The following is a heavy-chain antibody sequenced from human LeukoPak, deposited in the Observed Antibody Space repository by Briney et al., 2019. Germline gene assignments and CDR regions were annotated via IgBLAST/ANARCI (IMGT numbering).Heavy chain of an antibody. J-gene: IGHJ5*02. CDR1: GFTFSSYA. CDR2: ISGSGGST. V-gene: IGHV3-23*01. D-gene: IGHD3-10*01. CDR3: AKDLGYYGSGYNWFDP. Sequence: PGGSLRLSCAASGFTFSSYAMSWVRQAPGKGLEWVSAISGSGGSTYYADSVKGRFTISRDNSKNTLYLQMNSLRAEDTAVYYCAKDLGYYGSGYNWFDPWGQGTLVTVSS.